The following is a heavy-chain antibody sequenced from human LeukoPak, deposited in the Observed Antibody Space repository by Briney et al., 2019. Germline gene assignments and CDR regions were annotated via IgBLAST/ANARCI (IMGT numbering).Heavy chain of an antibody. CDR2: ISGSGGST. J-gene: IGHJ3*02. Sequence: GGSLRLSCAASGFTFSSYAMSWVRQAPGKGLEWVSAISGSGGSTYYADSVKGRFTISRDNSKNTLYLQMNSLRAEDTAVYYCAKDFLYYDYVWGSYRSDAFDIWGQGTMVTVSS. D-gene: IGHD3-16*02. CDR1: GFTFSSYA. CDR3: AKDFLYYDYVWGSYRSDAFDI. V-gene: IGHV3-23*01.